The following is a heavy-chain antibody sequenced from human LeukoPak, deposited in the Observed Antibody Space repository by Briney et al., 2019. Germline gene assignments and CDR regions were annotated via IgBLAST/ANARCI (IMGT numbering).Heavy chain of an antibody. CDR3: AKADCYYDSSGYCAFDI. V-gene: IGHV3-23*01. CDR2: IRGSGGST. J-gene: IGHJ3*02. Sequence: GGSLRLSCAASGFTFSSYAMSWVRQAPGKGLEWVSAIRGSGGSTYYADSVEGRFTISRDNSKNTLYLQMNSLRAEDTAVYYCAKADCYYDSSGYCAFDIWGQGTMVTVSS. CDR1: GFTFSSYA. D-gene: IGHD3-22*01.